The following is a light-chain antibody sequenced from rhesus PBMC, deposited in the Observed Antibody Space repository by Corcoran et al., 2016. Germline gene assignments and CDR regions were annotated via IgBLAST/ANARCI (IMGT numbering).Light chain of an antibody. CDR2: DVT. V-gene: IGLV2-32*02. CDR1: TSDIGAYNY. J-gene: IGLJ1*01. CDR3: SSYGGINTYI. Sequence: QAALTQPPSVSGSPGQSVAIACTGTTSDIGAYNYVSWYQQHPGTAPKLMIYDVTNRPSGVSDRFSGSKSGNTASLTISGLQAEDEADYHCSSYGGINTYIFGTGTRLTVL.